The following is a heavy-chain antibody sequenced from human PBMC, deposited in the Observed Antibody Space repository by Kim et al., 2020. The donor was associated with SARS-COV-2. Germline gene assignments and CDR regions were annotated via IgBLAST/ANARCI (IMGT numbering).Heavy chain of an antibody. CDR2: ISAYNGNT. D-gene: IGHD6-6*01. V-gene: IGHV1-18*04. J-gene: IGHJ5*02. Sequence: ASVKVSCKASGYTFTSYGISWVRQAPGQGLEWMGWISAYNGNTNYAQKLQGRVTMTTDTSTSTAYMELRSLRSDDTAVYYCARSVLRAARPGGRFDPWGQGTLVTVSS. CDR1: GYTFTSYG. CDR3: ARSVLRAARPGGRFDP.